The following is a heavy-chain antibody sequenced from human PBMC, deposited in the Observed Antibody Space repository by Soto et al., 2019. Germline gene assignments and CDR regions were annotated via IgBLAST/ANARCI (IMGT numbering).Heavy chain of an antibody. V-gene: IGHV1-18*01. D-gene: IGHD2-15*01. J-gene: IGHJ5*02. Sequence: ASVKVSCKASGYTFTSYGISWVRQAPGQGLEWMGWISAYNGNTNYAQKLQGRVTMTTDTSTSTAYMELRSLRSDDTAVYYCATHAEYCSGGSCYLNWFDLWGQGTRVTVAS. CDR2: ISAYNGNT. CDR3: ATHAEYCSGGSCYLNWFDL. CDR1: GYTFTSYG.